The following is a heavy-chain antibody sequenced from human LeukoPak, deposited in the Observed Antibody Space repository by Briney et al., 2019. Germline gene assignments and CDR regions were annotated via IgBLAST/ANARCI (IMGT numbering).Heavy chain of an antibody. V-gene: IGHV1-8*01. J-gene: IGHJ4*02. CDR3: ARGRLNGNVDF. D-gene: IGHD1-20*01. CDR1: GYTFTGYD. CDR2: TNPNSGDT. Sequence: ASVKVSCKTSGYTFTGYDINWVRQAAGQGFEWMGWTNPNSGDTGYAHNLQGRITITRDSSTATVFMELSSLRSEDTAMYYCARGRLNGNVDFWGQGTPITVSS.